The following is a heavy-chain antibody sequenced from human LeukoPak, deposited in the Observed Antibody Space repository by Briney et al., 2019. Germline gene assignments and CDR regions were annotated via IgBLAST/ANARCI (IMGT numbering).Heavy chain of an antibody. D-gene: IGHD3-10*02. V-gene: IGHV3-48*03. CDR1: GFTFSSYE. CDR3: AELGITMIGGV. CDR2: ISSSGSTK. J-gene: IGHJ6*04. Sequence: GGSLRLSCAASGFTFSSYEMNWVRQAPGTGLEGGSYISSSGSTKYYADPVKGRFTISRDNAKNSLYLQMNSLRAEDTAVYYCAELGITMIGGVWGKGTTVTISS.